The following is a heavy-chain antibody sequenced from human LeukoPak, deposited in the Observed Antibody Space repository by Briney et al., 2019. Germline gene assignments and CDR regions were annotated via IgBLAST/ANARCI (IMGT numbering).Heavy chain of an antibody. V-gene: IGHV4-59*01. J-gene: IGHJ2*01. D-gene: IGHD4-17*01. CDR3: AGDKDPGDWYFDL. CDR1: GGSISSYY. CDR2: IYYSGST. Sequence: SETLSLTCTVSGGSISSYYWSWIRQPPGKGLEWIGYIYYSGSTNYNPSLKSRVTISVDTSKNQFSLKLSSVTAADTAVYYCAGDKDPGDWYFDLGGRGTLVTVSS.